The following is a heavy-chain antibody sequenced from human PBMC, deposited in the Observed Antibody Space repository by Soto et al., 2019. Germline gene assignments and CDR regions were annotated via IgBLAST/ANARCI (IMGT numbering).Heavy chain of an antibody. J-gene: IGHJ4*02. D-gene: IGHD6-6*01. CDR1: GYTFTSYY. CDR3: ARVPRCLGARDPFDY. Sequence: ASVKVSCKASGYTFTSYYMYWVRQAPGQGLECMGWINPNSGSTNCAQKFQGRVTMTRDTSISTAYMELSRLRSDDTAVYYCARVPRCLGARDPFDYWGQGTLVTVSS. CDR2: INPNSGST. V-gene: IGHV1-2*02.